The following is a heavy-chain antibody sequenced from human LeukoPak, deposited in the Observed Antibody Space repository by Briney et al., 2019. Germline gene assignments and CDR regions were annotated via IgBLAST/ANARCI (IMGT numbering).Heavy chain of an antibody. CDR1: GYTFTGYY. D-gene: IGHD6-13*01. V-gene: IGHV1-2*02. J-gene: IGHJ6*03. Sequence: GASVKVSCKASGYTFTGYYMHWVRQAPGQGLEWMGWINPNSGGTNYAQKFQGRVTMTRDTSISTAYMELSRLRSDDTAVYYCASSPPGIAAAGDYYYYYMGVWGKGTTVTVSS. CDR3: ASSPPGIAAAGDYYYYYMGV. CDR2: INPNSGGT.